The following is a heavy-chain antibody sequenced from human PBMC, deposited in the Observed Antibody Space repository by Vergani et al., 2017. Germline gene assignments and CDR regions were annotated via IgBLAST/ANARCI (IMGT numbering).Heavy chain of an antibody. CDR1: GYTFSNYY. D-gene: IGHD3-9*01. CDR3: ARGDYGILTGYRY. CDR2: INPSGGHT. Sequence: QVQVFQSGAEVTKSGASVKVSCKTSGYTFSNYYMHWVRQAPGQGLEWMGIINPSGGHTNYAQKFQGRVTMTRDTSTSTVYMELSSLRSEDTAIYYCARGDYGILTGYRYWGQGTLVTVSS. V-gene: IGHV1-46*03. J-gene: IGHJ4*02.